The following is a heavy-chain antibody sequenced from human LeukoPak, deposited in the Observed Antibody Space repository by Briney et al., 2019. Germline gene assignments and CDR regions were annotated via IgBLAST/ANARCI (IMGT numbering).Heavy chain of an antibody. CDR3: ARGGRWELPRPYAFDI. CDR2: ISVYNGHT. CDR1: GYTFTSYG. Sequence: GESLKISCKGSGYTFTSYGISWVRQAPGQGLEWMGWISVYNGHTNYAQNLQGRVTMTTDTSTSTAYMELRSLRSDDTAVYYCARGGRWELPRPYAFDIWGQGTMVTVSS. V-gene: IGHV1-18*01. J-gene: IGHJ3*02. D-gene: IGHD1-26*01.